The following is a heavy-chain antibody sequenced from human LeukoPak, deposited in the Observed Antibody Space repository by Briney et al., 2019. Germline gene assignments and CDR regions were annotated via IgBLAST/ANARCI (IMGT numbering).Heavy chain of an antibody. CDR1: GYSISSGYY. D-gene: IGHD6-13*01. Sequence: SETLSLTCTVSGYSISSGYYWGWIRQPPGKGLEWIGSIYHSGSTYYNPSLKSRVTISVDTSKNQFSLKLSSVTAADTAVYYCARDGYSSSWSRVWNWFDPWGQGTLVTVSS. J-gene: IGHJ5*02. CDR3: ARDGYSSSWSRVWNWFDP. V-gene: IGHV4-38-2*02. CDR2: IYHSGST.